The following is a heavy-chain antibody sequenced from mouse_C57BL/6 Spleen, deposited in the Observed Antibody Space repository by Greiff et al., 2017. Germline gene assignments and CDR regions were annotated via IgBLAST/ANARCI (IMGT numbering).Heavy chain of an antibody. J-gene: IGHJ4*01. CDR2: IYPSDSET. V-gene: IGHV1-61*01. CDR3: ARDGSSLYYCAMDY. D-gene: IGHD1-1*01. Sequence: QVQLQQPGAELVRPGSSVKLSCKASGYTFTSYWMDWVKQRPGQGLEWIGNIYPSDSETHYNQKFKDKATLTVDKSSSTAYMQLSSLTSEDSAVYYCARDGSSLYYCAMDYWGQGTSVTVSS. CDR1: GYTFTSYW.